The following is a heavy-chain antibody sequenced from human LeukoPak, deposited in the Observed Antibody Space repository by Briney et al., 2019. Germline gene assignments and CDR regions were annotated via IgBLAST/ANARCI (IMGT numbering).Heavy chain of an antibody. J-gene: IGHJ6*03. CDR2: IYNRGST. CDR1: GGSISSYH. D-gene: IGHD5-18*01. CDR3: ARTEESGYSYGYFGYYYYMDV. Sequence: TSETLSLTCTVSGGSISSYHWSWIRQPAGKGLEWIGYIYNRGSTNYNPSLKSRVTISVDTSKNQFSLKLSSVTAADTAVYYCARTEESGYSYGYFGYYYYMDVWGKGTTVTVSS. V-gene: IGHV4-59*01.